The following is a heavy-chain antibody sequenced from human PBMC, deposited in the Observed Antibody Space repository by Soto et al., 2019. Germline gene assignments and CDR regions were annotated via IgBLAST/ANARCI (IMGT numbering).Heavy chain of an antibody. CDR1: GFTFKSHS. J-gene: IGHJ4*02. D-gene: IGHD3-10*01. V-gene: IGHV3-21*01. Sequence: GGSLRLSCSGSGFTFKSHSMNLVRQAPGKGLGWGSSISSSNSYIYYTDSVKGRFTISRDNAKNSLYLQLTSLRAEDTAVYYCARRYGSGSVDYWGQGTLVTVSS. CDR3: ARRYGSGSVDY. CDR2: ISSSNSYI.